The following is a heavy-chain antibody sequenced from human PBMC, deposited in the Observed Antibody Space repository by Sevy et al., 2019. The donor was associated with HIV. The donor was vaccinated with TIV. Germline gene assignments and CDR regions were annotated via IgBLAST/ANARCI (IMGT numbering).Heavy chain of an antibody. CDR1: GYTFTSYG. J-gene: IGHJ3*02. D-gene: IGHD3-16*01. Sequence: ASVKVSCKASGYTFTSYGISWVRQAPGQGLEWMGWISAYNGNTNYAQTLQGRVTMTTDTSTSTAYMELRSLRSDDTAVYYCARGRIMITFGGVVPAAFDIWGQGTMVTVSS. V-gene: IGHV1-18*04. CDR3: ARGRIMITFGGVVPAAFDI. CDR2: ISAYNGNT.